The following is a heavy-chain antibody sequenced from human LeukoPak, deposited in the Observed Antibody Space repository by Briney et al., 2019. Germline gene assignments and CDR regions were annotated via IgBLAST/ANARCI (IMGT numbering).Heavy chain of an antibody. D-gene: IGHD6-19*01. V-gene: IGHV4-31*03. CDR3: ARGGWNYSDY. J-gene: IGHJ4*02. CDR1: GGSISSGGYY. Sequence: SETLSLTYTVSGGSISSGGYYWSWIRQHPGKGLEWIGYIYYSGSTYYNPSLKSRVTISVDTSKNQFSLKLSSVTAADTAVYYCARGGWNYSDYWGQGTLVTVSS. CDR2: IYYSGST.